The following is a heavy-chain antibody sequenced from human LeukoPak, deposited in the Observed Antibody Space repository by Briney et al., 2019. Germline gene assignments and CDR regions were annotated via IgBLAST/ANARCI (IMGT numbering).Heavy chain of an antibody. V-gene: IGHV4-34*01. Sequence: SETLSLTCTVSGGSISSGYYWSWIRQPPGKGLEWIGEINHSGSTNYNPSLKSRVTMSVDTSKNQFSLKLSSVTAADTAVYYCARRGAYGSGSYYNVKVSSSRFDYWGQGTLVTVSS. D-gene: IGHD3-10*01. CDR2: INHSGST. CDR3: ARRGAYGSGSYYNVKVSSSRFDY. J-gene: IGHJ4*02. CDR1: GGSISSGYY.